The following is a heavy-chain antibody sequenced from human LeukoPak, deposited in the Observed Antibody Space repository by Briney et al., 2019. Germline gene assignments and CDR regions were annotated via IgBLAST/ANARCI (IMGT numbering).Heavy chain of an antibody. Sequence: GGSLRLSCAASGFTFSSYGMSWVRQAPGKGLEWVSAISGSGGSTYYADSVKGRFTISRDNSKNTLYLQMNILRAEDTAVYYCARLGYSSGWYGGDAFDIWGQGTMVTVSS. J-gene: IGHJ3*02. V-gene: IGHV3-23*01. CDR3: ARLGYSSGWYGGDAFDI. CDR1: GFTFSSYG. D-gene: IGHD6-19*01. CDR2: ISGSGGST.